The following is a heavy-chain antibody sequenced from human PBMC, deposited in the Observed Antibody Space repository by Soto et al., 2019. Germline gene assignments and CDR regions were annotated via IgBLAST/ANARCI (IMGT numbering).Heavy chain of an antibody. CDR2: ILYDGSDK. V-gene: IGHV3-30*18. D-gene: IGHD3-10*01. J-gene: IGHJ4*02. CDR3: AKAGGGFGDFVHH. CDR1: GFTFSSYG. Sequence: PGGSLRLSCAASGFTFSSYGMHWVRQAPGKGLEWVTGILYDGSDKYYAASVKGRFTISRENSKNTLYLQMNSLRTEDSAVYYCAKAGGGFGDFVHHWGQGTPVTVSS.